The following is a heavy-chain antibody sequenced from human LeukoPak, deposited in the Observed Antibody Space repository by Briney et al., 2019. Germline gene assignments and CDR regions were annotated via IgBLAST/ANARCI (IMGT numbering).Heavy chain of an antibody. Sequence: GGSLRLSCAASGFTFSSYAMSWVRQAPGKGLEWVSAISGSGGSTYYADSVKGRFTISRDNSKNTLHLQMNSLRAEDTAVYYCARLSSSWSAGAFDIWGQGTMVTVSS. V-gene: IGHV3-23*01. D-gene: IGHD6-13*01. CDR1: GFTFSSYA. CDR3: ARLSSSWSAGAFDI. J-gene: IGHJ3*02. CDR2: ISGSGGST.